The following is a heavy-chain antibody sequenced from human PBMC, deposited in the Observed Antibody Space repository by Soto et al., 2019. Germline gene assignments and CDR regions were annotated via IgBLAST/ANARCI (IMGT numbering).Heavy chain of an antibody. CDR1: GYSFTSYW. V-gene: IGHV5-10-1*01. J-gene: IGHJ6*02. Sequence: GESLKISCKGSGYSFTSYWISWVRQMPGKGLEWMGRIDPSDSYTNYSPSFQGHVTISADKSISTAYLQWSSLKASDTAMYDWAGAEKHSGSAYYYYGMDVWGQGTTVTVSS. CDR3: AGAEKHSGSAYYYYGMDV. CDR2: IDPSDSYT. D-gene: IGHD3-10*01.